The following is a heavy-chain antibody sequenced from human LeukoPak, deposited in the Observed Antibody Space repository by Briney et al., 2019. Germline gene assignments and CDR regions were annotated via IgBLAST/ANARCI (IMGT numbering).Heavy chain of an antibody. CDR1: GYTFTSYY. Sequence: ASVKVSCKASGYTFTSYYMHWVRQAPGQGLEWVGIINPSGGSTSYAQKFQGRVTMTRDTSTSTVYMELSSLRYEDTAVYYCARANGGTATPLDVWGKGTTVTVSS. CDR3: ARANGGTATPLDV. J-gene: IGHJ6*03. V-gene: IGHV1-46*01. CDR2: INPSGGST. D-gene: IGHD2-15*01.